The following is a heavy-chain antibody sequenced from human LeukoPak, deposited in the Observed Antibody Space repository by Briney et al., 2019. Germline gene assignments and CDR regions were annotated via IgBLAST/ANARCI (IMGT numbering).Heavy chain of an antibody. CDR1: GFTFSSYA. CDR3: AKGAYDYIEIGYFDS. Sequence: GGSLRLSCAASGFTFSSYAMSWVRQAPGKGLEWVSAISGSGGSTYYADSVKGRFTISRDNSKNTLYLQMNSLRAEDTAIYYCAKGAYDYIEIGYFDSWGQGTLVTVSS. CDR2: ISGSGGST. J-gene: IGHJ4*02. D-gene: IGHD5-12*01. V-gene: IGHV3-23*01.